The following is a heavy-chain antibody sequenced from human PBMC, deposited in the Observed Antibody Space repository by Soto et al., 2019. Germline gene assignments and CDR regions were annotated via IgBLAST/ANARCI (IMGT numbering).Heavy chain of an antibody. J-gene: IGHJ3*02. D-gene: IGHD4-17*01. Sequence: ASVKVSCKASGYTFTSYYMHWVRQAPGQGLEWMGIINPSGGSTSYAQKFQGRVTMTRDTSTSTVHMELSSLRSEDTAVYYCARDLNDYGDSPIWGQGTMVTVSS. CDR1: GYTFTSYY. CDR2: INPSGGST. V-gene: IGHV1-46*03. CDR3: ARDLNDYGDSPI.